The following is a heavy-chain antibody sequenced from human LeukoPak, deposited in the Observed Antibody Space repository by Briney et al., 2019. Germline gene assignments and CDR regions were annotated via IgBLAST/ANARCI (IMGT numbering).Heavy chain of an antibody. V-gene: IGHV3-48*03. D-gene: IGHD1-7*01. CDR2: IGTSGGHI. CDR3: ARDGTNPMSNYYYAMDV. CDR1: GFTFSNYV. Sequence: PAGSLTLSCAVSGFTFSNYVSNWVRQAPGKGLEWVSYIGTSGGHIYYADSVKGRFTISRDNAKNSLYLQMNALRAEDTAVYYCARDGTNPMSNYYYAMDVWGQGRTVSV. J-gene: IGHJ6*02.